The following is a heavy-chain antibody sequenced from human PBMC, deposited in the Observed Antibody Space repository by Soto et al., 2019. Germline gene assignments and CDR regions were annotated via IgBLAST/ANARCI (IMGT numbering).Heavy chain of an antibody. CDR1: GGTFSSYA. D-gene: IGHD2-15*01. CDR3: ARADSGGVYCSGGSCYGGFDY. J-gene: IGHJ4*02. Sequence: QVQLVQSGAEVKKPGSSVKVSCKASGGTFSSYAISWVRQAPGQGLEWMGGIIPIFGTANYAQKFQGRVTITANESTSTDYLELSSLRSEDTAVYYCARADSGGVYCSGGSCYGGFDYWGQGTLVTVSS. V-gene: IGHV1-69*01. CDR2: IIPIFGTA.